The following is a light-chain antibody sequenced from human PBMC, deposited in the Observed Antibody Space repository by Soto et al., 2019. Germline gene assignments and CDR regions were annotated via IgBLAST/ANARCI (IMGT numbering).Light chain of an antibody. V-gene: IGKV3-15*01. CDR1: QTVSSN. J-gene: IGKJ2*01. CDR3: QQRSIRPLMYT. Sequence: EIMMTQSPATLSVSPGERVTLSCRASQTVSSNLAWYQQKPGQAPRLLIYGASTRATGIPARFSGSGSGTEYTLTISSLQSDDLAVYYCQQRSIRPLMYTFGQGTKLEIK. CDR2: GAS.